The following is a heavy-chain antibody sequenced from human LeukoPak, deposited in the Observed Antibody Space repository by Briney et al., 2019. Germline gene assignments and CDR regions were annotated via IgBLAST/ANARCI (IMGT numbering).Heavy chain of an antibody. D-gene: IGHD3-3*01. J-gene: IGHJ4*02. V-gene: IGHV4-34*01. CDR2: INHSGST. Sequence: SETLSLTCAVYGGSFSGYYWSWIRQPPGKGLEWIGEINHSGSTNYNPSLKSRVTISVDTSKNQFSLKLSSVTAADTAVYYCARGLTYYDFWSGHSVDYWGQGTLVTVSS. CDR1: GGSFSGYY. CDR3: ARGLTYYDFWSGHSVDY.